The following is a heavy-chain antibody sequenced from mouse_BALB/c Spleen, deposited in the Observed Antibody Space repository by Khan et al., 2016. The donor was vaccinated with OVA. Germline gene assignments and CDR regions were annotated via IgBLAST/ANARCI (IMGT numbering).Heavy chain of an antibody. CDR3: AKQIGSDFDY. J-gene: IGHJ2*01. D-gene: IGHD1-1*01. CDR1: GYSFTGYF. V-gene: IGHV1-20*02. CDR2: INPHIGET. Sequence: EVQLQESGPELVKPGASVKISCKASGYSFTGYFMNWVMQSHGKSLEWIGRINPHIGETLYNQKFKGKVTLTVDASSRTAYMELRSLESEDSAVYYCAKQIGSDFDYWGQGTTLTVSS.